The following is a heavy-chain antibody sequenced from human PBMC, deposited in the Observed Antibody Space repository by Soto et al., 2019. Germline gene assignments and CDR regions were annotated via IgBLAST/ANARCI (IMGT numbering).Heavy chain of an antibody. Sequence: QVQLVESGGSVVQPGRSLRLSCAASGFTLSSYGIHWVRQAPGKGLEWVAVISFDGSNKVYADSVKGRFTISRDNFKKTLDLQMSSLRAADTAVYYCSTASPGGHWYFDLWGRGTLVTVSS. D-gene: IGHD2-15*01. CDR3: STASPGGHWYFDL. CDR2: ISFDGSNK. CDR1: GFTLSSYG. J-gene: IGHJ2*01. V-gene: IGHV3-30*03.